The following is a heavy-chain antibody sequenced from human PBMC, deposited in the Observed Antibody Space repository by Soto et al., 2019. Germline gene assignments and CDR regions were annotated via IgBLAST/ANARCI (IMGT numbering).Heavy chain of an antibody. CDR1: PLTLISYA. J-gene: IGHJ4*02. CDR2: ISRNGGST. V-gene: IGHV3-64*01. CDR3: ARSGLPFDY. D-gene: IGHD2-21*02. Sequence: RLSSAASPLTLISYAMHWVPQAPGKGLEYVSGISRNGGSTYYANSVKGRFTISRDNSKSTLYLQVGSLRAEDMAVYYCARSGLPFDYWGQGT.